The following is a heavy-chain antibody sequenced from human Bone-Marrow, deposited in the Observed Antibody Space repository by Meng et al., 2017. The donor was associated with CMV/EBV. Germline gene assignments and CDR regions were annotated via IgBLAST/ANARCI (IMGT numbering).Heavy chain of an antibody. CDR2: IKSKTDGGTT. CDR1: GFTFSNAW. J-gene: IGHJ4*02. Sequence: GGSLRLSCAASGFTFSNAWMSWVRQAPGKGLEWVGRIKSKTDGGTTDYAAPVKGRFTISRDDSKNTLYLQMNSLKTEDTAVYYCTTDFLDCSSTSCMDYWGQGTLVTASS. CDR3: TTDFLDCSSTSCMDY. D-gene: IGHD2-2*01. V-gene: IGHV3-15*01.